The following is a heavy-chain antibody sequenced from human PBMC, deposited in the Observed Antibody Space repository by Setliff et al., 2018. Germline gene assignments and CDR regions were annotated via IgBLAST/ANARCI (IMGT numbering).Heavy chain of an antibody. CDR2: VSHSGSA. V-gene: IGHV4-34*01. Sequence: PSETLSLTCAIYGESFSGYYWGWIRQPPGRGLEWIGEVSHSGSANYNPSPKSRVTISVDTSKNQFSLKLRSVTAADTAVYYCARVRVVQGYYEFDYWGQGTLVTVSS. CDR1: GESFSGYY. J-gene: IGHJ4*02. CDR3: ARVRVVQGYYEFDY. D-gene: IGHD3-16*01.